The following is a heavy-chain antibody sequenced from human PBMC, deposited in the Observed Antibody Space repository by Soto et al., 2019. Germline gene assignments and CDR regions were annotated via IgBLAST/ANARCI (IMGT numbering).Heavy chain of an antibody. Sequence: SETLSLTCTVSGGSISSSSYYWGWIRQPPGKGLEWIGSIYYSGSTYYNPSLKSRVTISVDTSKNQFSLKLSSVTAADTAVYYCAIRSITIFGVVITKSGFDYWGQGTLVTVSS. V-gene: IGHV4-39*01. J-gene: IGHJ4*02. CDR2: IYYSGST. CDR3: AIRSITIFGVVITKSGFDY. CDR1: GGSISSSSYY. D-gene: IGHD3-3*01.